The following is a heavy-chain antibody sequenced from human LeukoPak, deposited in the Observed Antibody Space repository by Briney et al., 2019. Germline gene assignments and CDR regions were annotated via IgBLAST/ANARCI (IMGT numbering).Heavy chain of an antibody. CDR3: ARGGPGRYEVAFDI. Sequence: LSLXXXVSGXSXSSGGXYWSWIRQHPGKGLEWIGYIYYSGSTYYNPSLKSRVTISVDTSKNQFSLKLSSVTAADTAVYYCARGGPGRYEVAFDIWGQGTMVTVSS. V-gene: IGHV4-31*02. J-gene: IGHJ3*02. CDR1: GXSXSSGGXY. D-gene: IGHD1-1*01. CDR2: IYYSGST.